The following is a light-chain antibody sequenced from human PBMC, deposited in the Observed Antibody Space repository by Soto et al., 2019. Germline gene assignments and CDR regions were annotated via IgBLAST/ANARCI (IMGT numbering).Light chain of an antibody. J-gene: IGKJ4*01. V-gene: IGKV1-5*03. Sequence: DIQMTQSPSTLSASVGDRVTITCRASQSISSWLAWYQQKPGKVPKLLIYKAYSLESGVPSRFSGSGSGKEFTLAISSLQPDDFATYYCQQYNSNPLTFGGGTKAEIK. CDR3: QQYNSNPLT. CDR2: KAY. CDR1: QSISSW.